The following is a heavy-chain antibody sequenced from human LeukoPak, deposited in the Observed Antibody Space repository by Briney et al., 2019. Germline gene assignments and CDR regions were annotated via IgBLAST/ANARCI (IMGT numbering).Heavy chain of an antibody. CDR1: GDPISRSY. V-gene: IGHV4-59*01. CDR2: IHYNGGT. CDR3: AITSGAYSDALDF. D-gene: IGHD2-15*01. J-gene: IGHJ3*01. Sequence: PSETLSLTCTVSGDPISRSYWRWPPHPPRKGLEWIGYIHYNGGTNSNPSLKSRVTISVDMPKNQFSLNLNSVTAADTAVYYCAITSGAYSDALDFWGQGTMVTVSS.